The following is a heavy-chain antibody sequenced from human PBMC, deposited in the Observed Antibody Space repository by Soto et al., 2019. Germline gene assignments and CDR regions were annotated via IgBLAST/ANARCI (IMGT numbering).Heavy chain of an antibody. CDR2: IYYSGST. CDR1: GASISSGGYY. V-gene: IGHV4-31*03. D-gene: IGHD6-19*01. J-gene: IGHJ2*01. CDR3: ARDGRGRGIAVAGRFWYFDL. Sequence: QVQLQESGPGLVKPSQTLSLTCTVSGASISSGGYYWNWIRQHPGKGLEWIGYIYYSGSTYYNPSLKSRVTISVDTSMNEFSLKLSSVTAADTAVYYCARDGRGRGIAVAGRFWYFDLWGRGTLVTVSS.